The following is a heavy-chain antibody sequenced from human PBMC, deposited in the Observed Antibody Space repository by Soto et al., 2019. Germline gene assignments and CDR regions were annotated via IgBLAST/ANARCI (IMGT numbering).Heavy chain of an antibody. V-gene: IGHV4-34*01. CDR3: ARGIFGGYYDSSGYYPSYYGMDV. Sequence: SETLSLTCAVYGGSFSGYYWSWIRQPPGKGLEWIGEINHSGSTNYNPSLKSRVTISVDTSKNQFSLKLSSVTAADTAVYYCARGIFGGYYDSSGYYPSYYGMDVWGQGTKVTVSS. J-gene: IGHJ6*02. CDR1: GGSFSGYY. CDR2: INHSGST. D-gene: IGHD3-22*01.